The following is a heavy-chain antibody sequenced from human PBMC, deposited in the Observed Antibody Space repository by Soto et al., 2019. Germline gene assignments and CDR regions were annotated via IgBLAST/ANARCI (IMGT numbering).Heavy chain of an antibody. CDR1: GFTFSNVW. D-gene: IGHD6-19*01. V-gene: IGHV3-15*07. CDR2: IKSETDGGTI. CDR3: TPLALKYNSDWYPLSD. J-gene: IGHJ4*02. Sequence: EVQLVESGGGLVKPGGSLRLSCAGSGFTFSNVWMNWVRQAPGKGLEWVGRIKSETDGGTIDDAAPVKGRFTISRDDSNNTRYLQMNSLKTEDTATYYCTPLALKYNSDWYPLSDWGQGTRVTVSS.